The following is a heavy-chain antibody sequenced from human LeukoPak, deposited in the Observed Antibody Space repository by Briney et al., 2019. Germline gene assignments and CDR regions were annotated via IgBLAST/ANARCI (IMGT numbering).Heavy chain of an antibody. D-gene: IGHD6-13*01. CDR3: ARVYYSGSYDYWYFDL. CDR1: GGSISSSNW. CDR2: IYHSGST. V-gene: IGHV4-4*02. J-gene: IGHJ2*01. Sequence: PSGTLSLTCAVSGGSISSSNWWCWVRPPPGKGLEWIGEIYHSGSTNYNPSLKSRVTISVGTSKNLFSLKLGSVTAADTAVYYCARVYYSGSYDYWYFDLWGRGTLVTVSS.